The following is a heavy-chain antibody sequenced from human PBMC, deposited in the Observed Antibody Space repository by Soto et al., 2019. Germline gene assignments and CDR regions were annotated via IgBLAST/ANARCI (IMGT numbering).Heavy chain of an antibody. CDR2: ISSSSSYI. D-gene: IGHD3-10*01. CDR3: ARDTYFYGSGSYGP. Sequence: EVQLVESGGGLVKPGGSLRLSCAASGFTFSSYSMNWVRQAPGKGLEWVSSISSSSSYIYYADSVKGRFTISRDNAKNSLYLQMNSLRAEDTAVYYCARDTYFYGSGSYGPWGQGILVTVSS. J-gene: IGHJ5*02. CDR1: GFTFSSYS. V-gene: IGHV3-21*01.